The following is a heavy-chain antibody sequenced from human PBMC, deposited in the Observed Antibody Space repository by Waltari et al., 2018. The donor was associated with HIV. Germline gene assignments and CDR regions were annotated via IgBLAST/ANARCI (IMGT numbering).Heavy chain of an antibody. Sequence: EVQLVESGGGLVKPGGLLRLSCAASGFTFSSYSMNWVRQAPGKGLEWVSSISSSSSYIYYADSVKGRFTISRDNAKNSLYLQMNSLRAEDTAVYYCAPYCSGGSCYSRSYWGQGTLVTVSS. D-gene: IGHD2-15*01. CDR3: APYCSGGSCYSRSY. V-gene: IGHV3-21*01. CDR2: ISSSSSYI. CDR1: GFTFSSYS. J-gene: IGHJ4*02.